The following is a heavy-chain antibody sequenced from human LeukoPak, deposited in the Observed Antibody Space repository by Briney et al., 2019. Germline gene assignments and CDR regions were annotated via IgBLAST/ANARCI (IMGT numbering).Heavy chain of an antibody. J-gene: IGHJ4*02. CDR3: ALYGSGSYTRDY. CDR2: INAGNGNT. Sequence: ASVKVSCKASGYTFTSYAMHWVRQAPGQRLEWMGWINAGNGNTKYSQKFQGRVTITRDTSASTAYMELSSLRSEDTAVYYCALYGSGSYTRDYWGQGTLVTVSS. V-gene: IGHV1-3*01. D-gene: IGHD3-10*01. CDR1: GYTFTSYA.